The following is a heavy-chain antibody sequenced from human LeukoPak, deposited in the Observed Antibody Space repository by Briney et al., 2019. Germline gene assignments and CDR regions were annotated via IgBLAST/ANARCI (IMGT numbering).Heavy chain of an antibody. CDR1: GYSISDAYF. Sequence: SETLSLTCAVSGYSISDAYFWGWIRQPPGKGLEWIGSMYHNGTTYYNPSFRSRVIISFDTSKNQFYLKLSSVTAADTAVYYCARRDPGETPMGNWFDPWGQGTLVTVSS. V-gene: IGHV4-38-2*01. CDR2: MYHNGTT. J-gene: IGHJ5*02. CDR3: ARRDPGETPMGNWFDP. D-gene: IGHD5-18*01.